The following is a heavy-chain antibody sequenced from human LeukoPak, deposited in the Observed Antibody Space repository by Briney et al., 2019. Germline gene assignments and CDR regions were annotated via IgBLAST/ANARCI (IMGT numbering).Heavy chain of an antibody. CDR3: ARVDPGNSGYQDY. D-gene: IGHD3-22*01. Sequence: GGSLRLSCAASGFTFNIYTINWVRQAPGKGLEWVSSISSTSSDIYYADSVKGRFTIFRDNAKNSLYLQMDSLRAEDTAVYYCARVDPGNSGYQDYWGQGTLVTVSS. V-gene: IGHV3-21*01. J-gene: IGHJ4*02. CDR2: ISSTSSDI. CDR1: GFTFNIYT.